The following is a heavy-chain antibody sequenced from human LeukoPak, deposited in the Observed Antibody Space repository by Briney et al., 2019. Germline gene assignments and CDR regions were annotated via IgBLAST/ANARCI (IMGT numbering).Heavy chain of an antibody. Sequence: GGSLRLSCAASGLTFRLYGMHWVRQAPGKGLEWVAVILNDGSNQYYADSVKGRFTVSRDNSKNTVLLQVNSLRADDTAVYYCARDGVNWGIDLWGQGTLVIVSS. J-gene: IGHJ5*02. CDR1: GLTFRLYG. D-gene: IGHD7-27*01. CDR3: ARDGVNWGIDL. CDR2: ILNDGSNQ. V-gene: IGHV3-33*01.